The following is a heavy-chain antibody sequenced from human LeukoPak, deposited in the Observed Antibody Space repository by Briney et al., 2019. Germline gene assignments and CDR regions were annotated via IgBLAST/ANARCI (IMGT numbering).Heavy chain of an antibody. CDR1: GGSMSPYY. Sequence: PSETLSLTCTVSGGSMSPYYWSWIRQPPGKGLEWIGSIYYSGSTYYNPSLKSRVTISVDTSKNQFSLKLSSVTAADTAVYYCARDSEYCSSTSCYANWFDPWGQGTLVTVSS. D-gene: IGHD2-2*01. CDR3: ARDSEYCSSTSCYANWFDP. V-gene: IGHV4-39*07. CDR2: IYYSGST. J-gene: IGHJ5*02.